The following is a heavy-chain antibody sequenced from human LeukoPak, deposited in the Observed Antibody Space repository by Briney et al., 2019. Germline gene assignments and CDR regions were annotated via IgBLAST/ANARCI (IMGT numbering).Heavy chain of an antibody. CDR2: ISGSGGST. V-gene: IGHV3-23*01. Sequence: GGSLRLSCAASGFTFSSYAMSWVRQAPGKGLEWVSAISGSGGSTYYADSVKGRFTISRDNSKSTLYPQMNSLRAEDTAVYHCAKGGGTPSDYWGQGTLVTVSS. D-gene: IGHD1/OR15-1a*01. J-gene: IGHJ4*02. CDR3: AKGGGTPSDY. CDR1: GFTFSSYA.